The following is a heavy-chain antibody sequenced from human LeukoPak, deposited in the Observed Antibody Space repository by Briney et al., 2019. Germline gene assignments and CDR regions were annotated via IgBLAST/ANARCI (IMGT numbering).Heavy chain of an antibody. CDR3: ASGDFSWFDP. D-gene: IGHD2-21*02. CDR2: IYYSGST. Sequence: KSSETLSLTCTVSRGSISSSSYYWGWIRQPPGKGLEWIGSIYYSGSTYYNPSLKSRVTISVDTSKNQFSLKLSSVTAADTAVYYCASGDFSWFDPWGQGTLVTVSS. J-gene: IGHJ5*02. V-gene: IGHV4-39*07. CDR1: RGSISSSSYY.